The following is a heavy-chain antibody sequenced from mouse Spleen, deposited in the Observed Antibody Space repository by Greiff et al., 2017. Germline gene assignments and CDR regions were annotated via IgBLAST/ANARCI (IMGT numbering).Heavy chain of an antibody. CDR2: IYPGDGDT. V-gene: IGHV1-82*01. D-gene: IGHD3-2*01. Sequence: QVQLQQSGPELVKPGASVKISCKASGYAFSSSWMNWVKQRPGKGLEWIGRIYPGDGDTNYNGKFKGKATLTADKSSSTAYMQLSSLTSEDSAVYFCARSTARVILAYWGQGTLVTVSA. CDR1: GYAFSSSW. CDR3: ARSTARVILAY. J-gene: IGHJ3*01.